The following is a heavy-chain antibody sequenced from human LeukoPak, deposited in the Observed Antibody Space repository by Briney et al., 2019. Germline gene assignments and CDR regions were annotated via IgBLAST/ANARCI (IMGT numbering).Heavy chain of an antibody. Sequence: PGGSLRLSCAASGISVSNDYMSWVRQAPGKGLEWVSAIYADGYTRDAASVKGRFSISRHNSKNTVYLQMDNLRPEDTAVYYCARDRRGEKDFDVWGLGTMVTVSS. V-gene: IGHV3-53*04. CDR1: GISVSNDY. J-gene: IGHJ3*01. CDR3: ARDRRGEKDFDV. CDR2: IYADGYT.